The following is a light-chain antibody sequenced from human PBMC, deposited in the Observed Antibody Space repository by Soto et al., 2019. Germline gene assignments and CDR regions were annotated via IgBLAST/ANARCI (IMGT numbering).Light chain of an antibody. CDR1: QSVSSN. Sequence: EIVMTQSPATLSVSPGERATLSCRASQSVSSNLAWYQQKPGQAPRLLIYGASTRATGIPARFSGSGSGTEFTLTISSLQSEDFAIYSCQQYTNWPTFGHGTKVDIK. V-gene: IGKV3-15*01. J-gene: IGKJ1*01. CDR3: QQYTNWPT. CDR2: GAS.